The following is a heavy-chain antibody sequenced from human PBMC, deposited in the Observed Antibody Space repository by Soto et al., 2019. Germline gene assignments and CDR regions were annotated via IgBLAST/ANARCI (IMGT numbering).Heavy chain of an antibody. J-gene: IGHJ5*02. CDR1: GYTFTSYA. CDR2: INAGNGNT. D-gene: IGHD6-6*01. V-gene: IGHV1-3*01. Sequence: ASVKVSCKASGYTFTSYAMHWVRQAPGQRLEWMGWINAGNGNTKYSQKFQGRVTITRDTSASTAYMELSSLRSEDTVVYYCARYPDDSSSGWFDPWGQGTLVTVSS. CDR3: ARYPDDSSSGWFDP.